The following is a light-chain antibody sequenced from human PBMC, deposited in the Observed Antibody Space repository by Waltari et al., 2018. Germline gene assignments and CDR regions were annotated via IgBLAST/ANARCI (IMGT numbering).Light chain of an antibody. Sequence: DIVLTQSPATLSLSPGERASLSCRASQSIKFYLAWYQQRPGQAPRLLIYDTSNRATCVPARFSGSGSETDFTLTISSLEPEDFAVYYCQQRGSWPQITFGGGTRVEI. V-gene: IGKV3-11*01. CDR1: QSIKFY. CDR2: DTS. CDR3: QQRGSWPQIT. J-gene: IGKJ4*01.